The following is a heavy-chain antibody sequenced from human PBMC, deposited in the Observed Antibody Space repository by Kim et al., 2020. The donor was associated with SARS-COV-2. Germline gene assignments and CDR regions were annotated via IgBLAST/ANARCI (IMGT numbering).Heavy chain of an antibody. CDR1: GYTFTSYA. D-gene: IGHD3-10*01. J-gene: IGHJ5*02. CDR3: ASGITMVRGVIGVENWFDP. V-gene: IGHV7-4-1*02. Sequence: DSVKVSCKASGYTFTSYAMNWVRQAPGQGLEWMGWINTNTGNPTYAQGFTGRFVFSLDTSVSTAYLQISSLKAEDTAVYYCASGITMVRGVIGVENWFDPWGQGTLVTVSS. CDR2: INTNTGNP.